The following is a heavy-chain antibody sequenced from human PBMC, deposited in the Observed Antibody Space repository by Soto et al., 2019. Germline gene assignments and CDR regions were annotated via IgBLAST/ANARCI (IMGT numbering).Heavy chain of an antibody. CDR2: IRSKAYGATT. V-gene: IGHV3-49*04. J-gene: IGHJ6*02. Sequence: LRLSCTAYEFTFGDYAMSWVRQAPGKGLEWVGFIRSKAYGATTEYAASVKGRFTISRDDSKSIAYLQMNSLKTEDTAVYYCTRVMYDFWSGYPPVLGQVTT. CDR3: TRVMYDFWSGYPPV. CDR1: EFTFGDYA. D-gene: IGHD3-3*01.